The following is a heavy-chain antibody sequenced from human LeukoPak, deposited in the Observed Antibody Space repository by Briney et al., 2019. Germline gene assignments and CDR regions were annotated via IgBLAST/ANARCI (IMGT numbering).Heavy chain of an antibody. J-gene: IGHJ3*02. CDR1: GSTFSSYW. CDR2: IKQDGGEK. Sequence: GGSLRLSCAVSGSTFSSYWMSWVRQAPGKGLEWVANIKQDGGEKNYVDSVKGRFTISRDNAKNSLFLQMNSLRAEDTAIYYCATDSRIVGATGASNIWGQGTMVTVSS. V-gene: IGHV3-7*01. CDR3: ATDSRIVGATGASNI. D-gene: IGHD1-26*01.